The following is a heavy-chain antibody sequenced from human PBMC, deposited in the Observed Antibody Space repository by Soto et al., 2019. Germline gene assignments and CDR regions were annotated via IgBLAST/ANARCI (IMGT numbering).Heavy chain of an antibody. V-gene: IGHV4-39*01. D-gene: IGHD5-18*01. J-gene: IGHJ4*02. Sequence: PSETLSLTCTVSGGSISSSSYYWGWIRQPPGKGLEWIGSIYYSGSTYYNPSLKSRVTISVDTSKNQFSLKLSSVTAADTAVYYCARRAAMVLRGLHGDLWGQGTLVTVSS. CDR3: ARRAAMVLRGLHGDL. CDR2: IYYSGST. CDR1: GGSISSSSYY.